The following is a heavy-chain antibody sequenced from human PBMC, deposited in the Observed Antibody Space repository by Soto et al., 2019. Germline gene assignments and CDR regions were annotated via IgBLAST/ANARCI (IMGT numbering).Heavy chain of an antibody. CDR3: TKDLWPYLPAGGEFDS. J-gene: IGHJ4*02. Sequence: PGGSLRLSCAASGFIFSSYWMNWVRQAPGKGLEWVSAISGSAGSTYYADSVKGRFTISRDNSKNTLYLQMNSLRAEDTAVFYCTKDLWPYLPAGGEFDSWGQGTLVTVSS. CDR2: ISGSAGST. V-gene: IGHV3-23*01. CDR1: GFIFSSYW. D-gene: IGHD3-16*01.